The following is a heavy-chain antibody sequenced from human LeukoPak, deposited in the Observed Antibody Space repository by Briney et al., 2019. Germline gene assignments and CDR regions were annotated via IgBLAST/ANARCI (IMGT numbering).Heavy chain of an antibody. J-gene: IGHJ3*02. CDR1: GGSFSGYY. CDR3: ARRESSDAFDI. CDR2: INHSGGT. Sequence: SETLSLTCAVYGGSFSGYYWSWIRQPLGKGLEWIGEINHSGGTNYNPSLKSRVTISVDTSKNQFPLKLSSVTAADTAVYYCARRESSDAFDIWGQGTMVTVSS. V-gene: IGHV4-34*01.